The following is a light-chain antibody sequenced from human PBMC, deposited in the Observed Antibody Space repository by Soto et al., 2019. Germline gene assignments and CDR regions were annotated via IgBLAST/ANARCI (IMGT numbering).Light chain of an antibody. CDR2: GVS. CDR3: CSYAGSSYV. Sequence: QSVLTQPPSASGSPGQSVSISCTGTSSDIGAYNFVSWYQQHPGKAPRLMIYGVSKRPSGVPDRFSGSKSGNTASLTISGLQAEDEADYYCCSYAGSSYVFGTGTKLTVL. V-gene: IGLV2-8*01. J-gene: IGLJ1*01. CDR1: SSDIGAYNF.